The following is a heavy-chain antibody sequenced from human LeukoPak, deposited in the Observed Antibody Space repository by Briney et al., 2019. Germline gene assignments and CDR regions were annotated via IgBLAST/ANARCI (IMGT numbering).Heavy chain of an antibody. V-gene: IGHV3-30-3*01. CDR3: ARGQDLWLLDY. CDR2: ISYDGSNK. CDR1: GFTFSSYA. Sequence: PGRSLRLSCAASGFTFSSYAMHWVRQAPGKGLEWVAVISYDGSNKYYADSVKGRFTISRDNSKSTLYLQMNSLRAEDTAVYYCARGQDLWLLDYWGQGTLVTVSS. D-gene: IGHD5-18*01. J-gene: IGHJ4*02.